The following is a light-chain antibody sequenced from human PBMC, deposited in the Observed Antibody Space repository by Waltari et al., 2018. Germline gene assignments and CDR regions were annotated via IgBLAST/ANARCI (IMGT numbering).Light chain of an antibody. V-gene: IGLV2-18*02. CDR3: SSYTSSSTSV. Sequence: QSALTQPPSVSGSPGQSVTISCTGTSSDVGSYNRVSWYQQPPGTAPKLMIYEVSNRPSGVPVRFSGSKSVNTASLTISGLQAEDEADYYCSSYTSSSTSVFGGGTKLTVL. CDR1: SSDVGSYNR. J-gene: IGLJ2*01. CDR2: EVS.